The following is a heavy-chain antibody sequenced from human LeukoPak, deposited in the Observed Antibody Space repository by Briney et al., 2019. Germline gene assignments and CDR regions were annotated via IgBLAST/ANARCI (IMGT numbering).Heavy chain of an antibody. Sequence: GGSLRLSCGASGFTFSTYSMNWVRQAPGKGLEWVSSISSSSSYIHYADSVKGRFTISRDNSKNTVYLQMNSLRAEDTAVYYCARGHDYGGAWYYFDCWGQGTLVTVSS. V-gene: IGHV3-21*04. D-gene: IGHD4-23*01. J-gene: IGHJ4*02. CDR2: ISSSSSYI. CDR1: GFTFSTYS. CDR3: ARGHDYGGAWYYFDC.